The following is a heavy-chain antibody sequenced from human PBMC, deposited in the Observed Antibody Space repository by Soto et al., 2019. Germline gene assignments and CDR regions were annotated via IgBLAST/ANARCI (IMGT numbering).Heavy chain of an antibody. V-gene: IGHV3-9*01. CDR3: ARGVAGSGFDL. D-gene: IGHD6-19*01. CDR2: ISWNSDRV. Sequence: GGSLRLSCAASGFTFDDHAMHWVRQTPGKGLEWVSGISWNSDRVGFAGSVKSRITVNPDTSKNHFSLQLNSVTPDDTAVYYCARGVAGSGFDLWGQGTLVTVSS. J-gene: IGHJ4*02. CDR1: GFTFDDHA.